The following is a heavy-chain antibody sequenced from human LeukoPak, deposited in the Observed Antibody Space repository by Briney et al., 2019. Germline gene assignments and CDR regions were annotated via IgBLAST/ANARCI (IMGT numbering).Heavy chain of an antibody. CDR1: GFNFDRYT. Sequence: GGSLRLSCASSGFNFDRYTIHWVRQAPGKGLEWVSLAGWAGGTTFYSDSVRGRFTISRDSGRKSVYLQMNSLTTDDTAFYFCAKELDTMFFDYWGQGALVTVSS. V-gene: IGHV3-43*01. CDR2: AGWAGGTT. CDR3: AKELDTMFFDY. J-gene: IGHJ4*02. D-gene: IGHD3-10*02.